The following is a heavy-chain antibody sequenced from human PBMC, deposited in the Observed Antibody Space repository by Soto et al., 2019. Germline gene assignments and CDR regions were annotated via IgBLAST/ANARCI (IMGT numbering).Heavy chain of an antibody. Sequence: EVQLVESGGGLVQSGRSRRLSCVASGFRFDDFAMHWVRQAPGKGLEWVSSLDWNSGSTAYADSVKGRFTVFRDNARNSLDLQMNSLRVEDTALYYCVKGRGSYFVYFGLDVWGPGTTVTVSS. D-gene: IGHD1-26*01. CDR1: GFRFDDFA. CDR3: VKGRGSYFVYFGLDV. J-gene: IGHJ6*02. CDR2: LDWNSGST. V-gene: IGHV3-9*01.